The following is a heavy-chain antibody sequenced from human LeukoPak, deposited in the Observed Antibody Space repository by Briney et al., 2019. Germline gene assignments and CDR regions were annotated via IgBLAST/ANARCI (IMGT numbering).Heavy chain of an antibody. Sequence: GGSLRLSCAASGFTFSSYAMTWVRQAPGKGLEWVSTISNGGGSTYYADPVKGRFTISRDNSKNTVYLQMSSLRAEDTAVYYCAKDRWGSGGSGGGDYWGQGTLVTVSS. V-gene: IGHV3-23*01. CDR1: GFTFSSYA. CDR3: AKDRWGSGGSGGGDY. J-gene: IGHJ4*02. CDR2: ISNGGGST. D-gene: IGHD2-15*01.